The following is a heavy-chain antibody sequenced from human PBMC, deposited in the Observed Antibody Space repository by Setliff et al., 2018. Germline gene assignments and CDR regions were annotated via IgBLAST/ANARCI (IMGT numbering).Heavy chain of an antibody. D-gene: IGHD3-3*01. CDR1: GFIFRSYE. CDR2: INSGGTKI. CDR3: TRDSYYNFWSGYYKGASHYYMDV. V-gene: IGHV3-48*03. J-gene: IGHJ6*03. Sequence: PGGSLRLSCAASGFIFRSYEMNWVRQTPGKGLEWVSYINSGGTKIYYADSVEGRFTISRDNGKNSLFLQMNSLKTEDTAVYYCTRDSYYNFWSGYYKGASHYYMDVWGKGTTVTVSS.